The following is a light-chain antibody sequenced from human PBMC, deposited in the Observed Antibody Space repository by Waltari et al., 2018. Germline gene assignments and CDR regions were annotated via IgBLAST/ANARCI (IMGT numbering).Light chain of an antibody. CDR3: SSQSSNDVVL. V-gene: IGLV2-14*01. Sequence: LPHPPPVPGSPGHSVTTFAAGTRIYSVVYIFLWCYQEHPGQAPRVIIYDVSDRPSGVSDRFSGSKSGNTASLTISGLQAEDEADYYCSSQSSNDVVLFGGGTKLTVL. J-gene: IGLJ2*01. CDR1: RIYSVVYIF. CDR2: DVS.